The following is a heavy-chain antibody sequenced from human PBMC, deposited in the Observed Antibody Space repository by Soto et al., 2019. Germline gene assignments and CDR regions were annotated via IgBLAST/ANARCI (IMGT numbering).Heavy chain of an antibody. Sequence: GGSLRLSXAGSGFTFSRYWMNWVRQAPGKGLEWVANINQDGSEENYVDSVRGRFTISRDNAKKSLNLQMNSLRADDTAVYYCARGLEVGAYDYWGQGALVTVSS. V-gene: IGHV3-7*01. D-gene: IGHD1-26*01. CDR1: GFTFSRYW. J-gene: IGHJ4*02. CDR2: INQDGSEE. CDR3: ARGLEVGAYDY.